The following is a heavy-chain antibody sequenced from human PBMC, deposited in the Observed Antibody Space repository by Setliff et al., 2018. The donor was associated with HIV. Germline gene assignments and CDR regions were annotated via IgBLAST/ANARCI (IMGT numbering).Heavy chain of an antibody. V-gene: IGHV4-4*09. CDR2: IFHSGST. D-gene: IGHD2-2*01. J-gene: IGHJ6*02. Sequence: PSETLSLTCTVSGGSISSHYWSWIRQPPGKGLEWIGYIFHSGSTYYNPSLKSRVTISVDRSKNQFSLNVTSVTAADTAVYYCARIPQLLDYAMDVWGQGTTVTVSS. CDR3: ARIPQLLDYAMDV. CDR1: GGSISSHY.